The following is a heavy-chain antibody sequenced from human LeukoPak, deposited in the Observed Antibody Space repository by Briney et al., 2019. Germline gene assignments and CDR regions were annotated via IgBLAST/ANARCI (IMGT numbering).Heavy chain of an antibody. J-gene: IGHJ5*02. V-gene: IGHV3-48*01. CDR1: GFTFSSYS. Sequence: GSLRLSCAGSGFTFSSYSMNWVRQAPGKGLEWVSYISSSSSTMYYADSVKSRFTISRDNAKNSLYLQMNSLRAEDTAVYYCASWNFGNWFDPWGQGTLVTVSS. D-gene: IGHD3-10*01. CDR3: ASWNFGNWFDP. CDR2: ISSSSSTM.